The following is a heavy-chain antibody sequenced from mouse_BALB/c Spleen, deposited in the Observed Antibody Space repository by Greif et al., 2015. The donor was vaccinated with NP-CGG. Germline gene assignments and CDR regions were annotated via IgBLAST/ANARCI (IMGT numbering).Heavy chain of an antibody. V-gene: IGHV5-9-4*01. CDR2: ISSGGSYT. Sequence: EVKLMESGGGLVKPGGSLKLSCAASGFTFSSYAMSWVRQSPEERLEWVAEISSGGSYTYYPDTVTGRFTISRDNAKNTLYLEMSSLRSEDTAMYYCAREGVRPLYYYAMDYWGQGTSVTVSS. CDR1: GFTFSSYA. D-gene: IGHD2-14*01. J-gene: IGHJ4*01. CDR3: AREGVRPLYYYAMDY.